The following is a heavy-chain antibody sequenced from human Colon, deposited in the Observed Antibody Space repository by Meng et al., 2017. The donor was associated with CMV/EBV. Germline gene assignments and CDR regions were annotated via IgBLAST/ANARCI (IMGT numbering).Heavy chain of an antibody. Sequence: SETLSLTCNVSGGSISSTSYYWAWIRQSPGKGLEWIGSVYYSGYTYSNPSLSSRLSISVDRSKNQFFLRLSSVTAVDTAVYYCARDRHSEVVIALKGTFDIWGQGTRVTVSS. CDR2: VYYSGYT. D-gene: IGHD2-21*01. CDR3: ARDRHSEVVIALKGTFDI. V-gene: IGHV4-39*07. J-gene: IGHJ3*02. CDR1: GGSISSTSYY.